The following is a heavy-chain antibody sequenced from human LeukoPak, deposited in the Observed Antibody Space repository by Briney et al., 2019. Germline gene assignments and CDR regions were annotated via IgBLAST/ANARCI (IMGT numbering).Heavy chain of an antibody. D-gene: IGHD4-17*01. V-gene: IGHV3-7*01. CDR3: AREGPSVTPYY. CDR1: GFKFSSNW. Sequence: GGSLRLSCATSGFKFSSNWMSWVRQAPGKGLEWVANIKQDGSEKYYVDSVKGRFTISRDNAKNSLYLQMISLRAEDTAVYYCAREGPSVTPYYWGQGTLVTVSS. CDR2: IKQDGSEK. J-gene: IGHJ4*02.